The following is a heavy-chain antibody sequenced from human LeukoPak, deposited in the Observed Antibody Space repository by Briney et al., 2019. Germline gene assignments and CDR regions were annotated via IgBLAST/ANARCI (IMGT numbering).Heavy chain of an antibody. Sequence: GGSLRLSCAASGFTFSTFAMHWVRLSPGKGLEWVSAISGSGGSTYYADSVKGRFTISRDNSKNTLYLQMNSLRAEDTAVYYCARDQGLTGYSPTRFDPWGQGTLVTVSS. D-gene: IGHD3-9*01. V-gene: IGHV3-23*01. CDR1: GFTFSTFA. CDR3: ARDQGLTGYSPTRFDP. CDR2: ISGSGGST. J-gene: IGHJ5*02.